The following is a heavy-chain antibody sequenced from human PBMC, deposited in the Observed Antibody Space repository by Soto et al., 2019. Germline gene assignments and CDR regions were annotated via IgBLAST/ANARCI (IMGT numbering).Heavy chain of an antibody. CDR2: ISYDGSNK. CDR1: GFTFSSYA. D-gene: IGHD6-13*01. CDR3: ARGGIAAAGYYYYYGMDV. J-gene: IGHJ6*02. V-gene: IGHV3-30-3*01. Sequence: QVQLVESGGGVVQPGRSLRLSCAASGFTFSSYAMHWVRQAPGKGLEWVAVISYDGSNKYYADSVKGRFTISSDNSKNTLYLQMNSLRAEDTAVYYCARGGIAAAGYYYYYGMDVWGQGTTVTVSS.